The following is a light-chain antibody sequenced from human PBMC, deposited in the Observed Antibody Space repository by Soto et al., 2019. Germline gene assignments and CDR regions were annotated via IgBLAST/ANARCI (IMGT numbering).Light chain of an antibody. CDR2: AAS. CDR3: QQSYSDWT. Sequence: DIQMTPSPSSLSASVGDRVTITCRASQSISNYLNWYQQKPGKAPKLLIYAASSLQSGVPSRFSGSGSGTDFTLTISSLQPEDFATYYCQQSYSDWTFGQGTKVEIK. V-gene: IGKV1-39*01. J-gene: IGKJ1*01. CDR1: QSISNY.